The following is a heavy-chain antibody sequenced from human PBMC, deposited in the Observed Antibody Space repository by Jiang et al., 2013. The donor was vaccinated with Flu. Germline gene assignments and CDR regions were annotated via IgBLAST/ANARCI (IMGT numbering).Heavy chain of an antibody. D-gene: IGHD6-13*01. CDR3: AHSAPGGQLVRLWPFDY. CDR2: IYWDDDK. J-gene: IGHJ4*02. Sequence: QTLTLTCTFSGFSLSTSGVGVGWIRQPPGKALEWLALIYWDDDKRYSPSLKSRLTITKDTSKNQVVLTMTNMDPVDTATYYCAHSAPGGQLVRLWPFDYWGQGTLVTVSS. V-gene: IGHV2-5*02. CDR1: GFSLSTSGVG.